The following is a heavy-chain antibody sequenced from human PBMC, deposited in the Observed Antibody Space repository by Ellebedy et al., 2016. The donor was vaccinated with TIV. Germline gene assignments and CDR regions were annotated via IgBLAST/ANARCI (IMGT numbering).Heavy chain of an antibody. CDR1: GHTLTKLS. CDR2: FDPEDGKR. D-gene: IGHD3-16*01. Sequence: ASVKVSCKVSGHTLTKLSMHWVRQAPGKGLEWMGGFDPEDGKRIYGQKFQGRVTMTEDISSDTAYMELSSLTSDDTAVYYCARDRFGVPLRYAGYWGQGTLVAVSS. CDR3: ARDRFGVPLRYAGY. J-gene: IGHJ4*02. V-gene: IGHV1-24*01.